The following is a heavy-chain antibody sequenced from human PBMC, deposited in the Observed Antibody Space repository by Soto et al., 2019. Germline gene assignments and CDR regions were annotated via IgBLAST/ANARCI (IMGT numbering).Heavy chain of an antibody. CDR1: GGSISSYY. Sequence: PSETLSLTCTVSGGSISSYYWSWIRQPAGKGLEWIGRIYTSGSTNYNPSLKSRVTMSVDTSKNQFSLKLSSVTAADTAVYYCARGYDSSGYYWDYFDYWGQGTLVTVSS. V-gene: IGHV4-4*07. CDR2: IYTSGST. CDR3: ARGYDSSGYYWDYFDY. D-gene: IGHD3-22*01. J-gene: IGHJ4*02.